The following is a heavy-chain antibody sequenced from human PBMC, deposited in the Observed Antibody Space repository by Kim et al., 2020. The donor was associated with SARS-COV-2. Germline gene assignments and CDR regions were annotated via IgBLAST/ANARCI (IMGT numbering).Heavy chain of an antibody. D-gene: IGHD3-9*01. J-gene: IGHJ4*02. V-gene: IGHV3-9*01. Sequence: GGSLRLSCAASGFTFGDYAMHWVRQAPGKGLEWVSGISWNSGSIGYADSVKGRFTISRDNAKNSLYLQMNSLRAEDTALYYCAKDTDILTGYTFDYWGQGTLVTVSS. CDR3: AKDTDILTGYTFDY. CDR1: GFTFGDYA. CDR2: ISWNSGSI.